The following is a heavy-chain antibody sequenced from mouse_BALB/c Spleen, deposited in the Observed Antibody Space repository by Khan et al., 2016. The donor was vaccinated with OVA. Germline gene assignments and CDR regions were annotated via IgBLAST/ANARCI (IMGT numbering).Heavy chain of an antibody. Sequence: QIQLVQSGPELKKPGETVKISCKASGYTFTNYGMNWVKQAPGKGLKWMGWINTYTGEPTYADDFKGRFAFSLETSASTAYLQINNLKNEDMATYFCARGVYYCQYFDYWGQGTTLTVSS. D-gene: IGHD1-1*02. V-gene: IGHV9-1*02. CDR3: ARGVYYCQYFDY. CDR2: INTYTGEP. CDR1: GYTFTNYG. J-gene: IGHJ2*01.